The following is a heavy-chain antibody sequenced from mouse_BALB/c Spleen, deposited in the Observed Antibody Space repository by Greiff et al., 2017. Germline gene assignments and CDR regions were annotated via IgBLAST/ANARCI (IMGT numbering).Heavy chain of an antibody. CDR1: GFTFSSYA. V-gene: IGHV5-9-4*01. CDR3: AREGSIYDGYPFAY. Sequence: EVMLVESGGGLVKPGGSLKLSCAASGFTFSSYAMSWVRQSPEKRLEWVAEISSGGSYTYYPDTVTGRFTISRDNAKNTLYLELSRLRSEDTAMYYCAREGSIYDGYPFAYWGQGTLVTVSA. J-gene: IGHJ3*01. D-gene: IGHD2-3*01. CDR2: ISSGGSYT.